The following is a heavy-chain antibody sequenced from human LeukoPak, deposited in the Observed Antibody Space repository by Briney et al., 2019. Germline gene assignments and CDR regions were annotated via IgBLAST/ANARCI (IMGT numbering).Heavy chain of an antibody. CDR3: ARGKDAFDI. V-gene: IGHV4-59*01. CDR1: GGSISSYY. Sequence: ASETLSLTCTVSGGSISSYYWSWIRQPPGKGLEWIGHIYYSGSTNYNPSLKSRVTISVDTSKNQFSLKLSSVTAADTAVYYCARGKDAFDIWGQGTMVTVSS. CDR2: IYYSGST. J-gene: IGHJ3*02.